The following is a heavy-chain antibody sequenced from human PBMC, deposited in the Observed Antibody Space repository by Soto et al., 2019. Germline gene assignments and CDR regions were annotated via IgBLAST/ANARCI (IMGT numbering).Heavy chain of an antibody. V-gene: IGHV4-34*01. Sequence: QVQLQQWGAGLLKPSETLSLTCAVYGGSFSGYYWSWIRQPPGKGLEWIGEINDSGSTKYNPSLKSRVSISVDTFKNQLSLRLSSVTSADTALYFCARVVIHYYYQYMDVWGRGTTVTVSS. J-gene: IGHJ6*03. CDR3: ARVVIHYYYQYMDV. CDR2: INDSGST. CDR1: GGSFSGYY.